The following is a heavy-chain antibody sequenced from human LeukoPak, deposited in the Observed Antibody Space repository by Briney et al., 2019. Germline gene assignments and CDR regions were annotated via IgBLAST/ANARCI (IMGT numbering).Heavy chain of an antibody. V-gene: IGHV4-59*08. CDR3: ARHPSYSSSRPNGAFDI. CDR2: IYYSGST. Sequence: ASETLSLTCTVSGGSISSYYWSWIRQPPGKGLEWIGYIYYSGSTNYNPSLKSQVTISVDTSKNQFSLKLSSVTAADTAVYYCARHPSYSSSRPNGAFDIWGQGTMVTVSS. D-gene: IGHD6-13*01. CDR1: GGSISSYY. J-gene: IGHJ3*02.